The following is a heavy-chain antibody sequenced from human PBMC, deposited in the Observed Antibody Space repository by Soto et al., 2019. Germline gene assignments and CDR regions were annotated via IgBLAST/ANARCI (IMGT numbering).Heavy chain of an antibody. CDR3: ASSFGVAAAGPFDY. V-gene: IGHV4-31*03. Sequence: QVPLQESGPGLVKPSQTLSLTCTVSGGSISSGGYYWSWIRQHPGKGLERIGYIYYSGSTYYNPSPKSRVTIXVXTXXNQFSLKLSSVTAADTAVYYCASSFGVAAAGPFDYWGQGTLVTVSS. CDR2: IYYSGST. CDR1: GGSISSGGYY. J-gene: IGHJ4*02. D-gene: IGHD6-13*01.